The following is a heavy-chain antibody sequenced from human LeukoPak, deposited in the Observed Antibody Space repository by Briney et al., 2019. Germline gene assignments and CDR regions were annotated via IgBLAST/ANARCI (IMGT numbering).Heavy chain of an antibody. J-gene: IGHJ4*02. CDR1: RFTLNSYA. V-gene: IGHV3-23*01. D-gene: IGHD1-20*01. CDR3: SPHPKITVTNIDY. Sequence: GGSLRLSCAASRFTLNSYAMSWVRQAPGKGLEWVSAINDSCGSTYYADSVKRRFNIFRDNPKNTLYPQMNSVRAADAAVLYCSPHPKITVTNIDYWGQGTLVTVSS. CDR2: INDSCGST.